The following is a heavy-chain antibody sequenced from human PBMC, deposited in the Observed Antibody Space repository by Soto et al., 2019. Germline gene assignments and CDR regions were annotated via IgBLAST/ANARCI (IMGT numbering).Heavy chain of an antibody. CDR2: IYYSGTI. CDR3: ARVGKVYSYGYLAFDY. CDR1: GGSISSADYY. V-gene: IGHV4-30-4*01. Sequence: PSETLSLTCTVSGGSISSADYYWSWIRQPPGKGLEWIGYIYYSGTIYYNPSLKSRVTISVDTSKNQFSLKLSSVTAADTAVYYCARVGKVYSYGYLAFDYWGQGTLVTVSS. D-gene: IGHD5-18*01. J-gene: IGHJ4*02.